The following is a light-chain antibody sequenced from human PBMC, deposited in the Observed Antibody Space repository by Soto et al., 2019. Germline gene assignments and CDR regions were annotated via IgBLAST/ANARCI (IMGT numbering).Light chain of an antibody. CDR2: GGY. J-gene: IGKJ5*01. V-gene: IGKV1-17*01. Sequence: IQMTQFPSSLSASVRDRVTVTCRASQDIRNDLGWYQQKPGKAPKLLIYGGYTLQSGVPSRFSGGGSGTEFSLTITGLQPEDSATYYCQYLNGVPTITFGQGTRLEIK. CDR3: QYLNGVPTIT. CDR1: QDIRND.